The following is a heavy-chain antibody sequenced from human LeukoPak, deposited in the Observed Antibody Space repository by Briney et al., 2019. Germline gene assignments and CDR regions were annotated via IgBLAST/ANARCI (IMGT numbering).Heavy chain of an antibody. CDR3: ASRRGDYLPRFWYFDL. Sequence: GGSLRLSCAASGFTFSSYGMHWVRQAPGKGLGWVAVIWYDGSNKYYADSVKGRFTISRDNSKNTLYLQMNSLRAEDTAVYYCASRRGDYLPRFWYFDLWGRGTLVTVSS. J-gene: IGHJ2*01. CDR2: IWYDGSNK. CDR1: GFTFSSYG. D-gene: IGHD3-16*01. V-gene: IGHV3-33*01.